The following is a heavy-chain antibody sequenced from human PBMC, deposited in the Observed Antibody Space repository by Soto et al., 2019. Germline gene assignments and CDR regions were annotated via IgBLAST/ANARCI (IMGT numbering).Heavy chain of an antibody. J-gene: IGHJ4*02. CDR3: ARGLSAATVVTCYFDY. V-gene: IGHV5-51*01. D-gene: IGHD4-17*01. CDR1: GYSFSNYW. CDR2: IFPADSDT. Sequence: GESLKISFKGSGYSFSNYWIAWVRQMPGKGLEWMGIIFPADSDTKYSPSFQGQVTISADKSISTAYLQWSSLKASDTAMYYCARGLSAATVVTCYFDYWGQGTLVTVSS.